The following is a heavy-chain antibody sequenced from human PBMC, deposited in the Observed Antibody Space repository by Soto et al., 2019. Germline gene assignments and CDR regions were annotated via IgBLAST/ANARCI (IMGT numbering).Heavy chain of an antibody. V-gene: IGHV1-24*01. CDR2: FDPEDGET. CDR1: GYTLTGLS. D-gene: IGHD4-17*01. Sequence: SVKVSCKVSGYTLTGLSIHCVRQSPLRGLEWMGGFDPEDGETIYPQNFQGRVTMTEDTSTDTAYMELSSLRSEDTAVYYCATRATVGIYYYYGLDVWGQGTTVTVSS. J-gene: IGHJ6*02. CDR3: ATRATVGIYYYYGLDV.